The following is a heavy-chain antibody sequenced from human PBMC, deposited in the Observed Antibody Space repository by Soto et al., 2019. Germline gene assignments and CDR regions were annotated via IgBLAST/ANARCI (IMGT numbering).Heavy chain of an antibody. Sequence: SVKVSCKASGGTFSSYAISWVRQAPGQGLEWMGGIIPIFGTANYAQKFQGRVTTTADKSTSTAYMELSSLRSEDTAVYYCARGGGLSSSWYSDYWGQGTLVTVSS. V-gene: IGHV1-69*06. CDR2: IIPIFGTA. D-gene: IGHD6-13*01. CDR1: GGTFSSYA. CDR3: ARGGGLSSSWYSDY. J-gene: IGHJ4*02.